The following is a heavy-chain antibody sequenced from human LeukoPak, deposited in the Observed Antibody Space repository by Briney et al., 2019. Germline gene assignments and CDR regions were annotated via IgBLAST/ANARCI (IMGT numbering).Heavy chain of an antibody. Sequence: GGSLRLSCAASGFTFSSYGMHWVRQAPGKGREWVAVIWYDGSNKYYTDSVKGRFTISRDNSKNTLYLQMNSLRAEDTAVYYCARDVRRFPDYWGQGTLVTVSS. D-gene: IGHD3-10*01. J-gene: IGHJ4*02. CDR1: GFTFSSYG. V-gene: IGHV3-33*01. CDR3: ARDVRRFPDY. CDR2: IWYDGSNK.